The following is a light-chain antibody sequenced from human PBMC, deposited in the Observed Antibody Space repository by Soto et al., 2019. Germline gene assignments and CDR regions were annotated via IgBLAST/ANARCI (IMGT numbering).Light chain of an antibody. Sequence: EIVMTQSPATLSVSPGERATLSCRASQSVGSNLAWYQQKPGQAPRLLIYGASTRATGIPARFSGSGSGKEFTLPISNLQSEDFAVYYCQQYNNSPFTFGPGTKVDIK. V-gene: IGKV3-15*01. CDR1: QSVGSN. CDR2: GAS. CDR3: QQYNNSPFT. J-gene: IGKJ3*01.